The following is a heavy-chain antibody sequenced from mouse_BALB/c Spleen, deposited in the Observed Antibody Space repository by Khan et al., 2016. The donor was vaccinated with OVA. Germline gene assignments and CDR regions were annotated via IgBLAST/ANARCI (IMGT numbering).Heavy chain of an antibody. Sequence: VRLQQSGAELVKPGASVKLSCTASGFNIKDTYVHWVKQRPDQGLEWIGRIEPANGNTKYDPKFQGKATITADKSSNTAYLQLSSLTSEDTAVYYCALSAHYYGRTYFDHWGLVTTLTVSS. CDR1: GFNIKDTY. J-gene: IGHJ2*01. V-gene: IGHV14-3*02. CDR3: ALSAHYYGRTYFDH. D-gene: IGHD1-1*01. CDR2: IEPANGNT.